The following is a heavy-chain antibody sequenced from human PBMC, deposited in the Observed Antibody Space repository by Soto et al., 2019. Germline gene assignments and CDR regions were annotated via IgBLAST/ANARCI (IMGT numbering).Heavy chain of an antibody. CDR1: GGSFSGHS. V-gene: IGHV4-34*01. CDR3: LTRAYDTNGYYRFDP. CDR2: INHSGRV. J-gene: IGHJ5*01. Sequence: QVQLQQWGAGLLKPSETLSLTCAVHGGSFSGHSWTWIRQSPGKGLEWIGDINHSGRVNYSPSLKSRVTISLDTSKNQFSLTLSAVTAADTAMYYCLTRAYDTNGYYRFDPWGQGTLVTVSS. D-gene: IGHD3-22*01.